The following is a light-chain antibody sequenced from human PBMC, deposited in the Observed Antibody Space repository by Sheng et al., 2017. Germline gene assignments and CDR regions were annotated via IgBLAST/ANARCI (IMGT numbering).Light chain of an antibody. V-gene: IGKV1-5*03. CDR2: KAS. CDR1: QSISWW. Sequence: DIQMTQSPSTLSASVGDRVTITCRASQSISWWLAWYQQKPGKAPKVLIYKASNLESGVPSRFSGSGSGTEFTLTINSLQPDDFATYYCQHYHSYLWTFGQGTKVEIK. J-gene: IGKJ1*01. CDR3: QHYHSYLWT.